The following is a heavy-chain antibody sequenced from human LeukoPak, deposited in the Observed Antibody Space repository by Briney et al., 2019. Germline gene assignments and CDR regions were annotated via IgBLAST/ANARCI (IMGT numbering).Heavy chain of an antibody. J-gene: IGHJ2*01. Sequence: SETLSLTCAVSGYPISSNYYWGWIRLPPKKGLEWIGNIFHAGKTFYNPSLKSRVTMSVDTSRNQFSLQLSSVTAADAAVYYCAALRLIGDRRYWYFDFWGRGTLVTVSS. D-gene: IGHD3-3*01. CDR2: IFHAGKT. CDR3: AALRLIGDRRYWYFDF. V-gene: IGHV4-38-2*01. CDR1: GYPISSNYY.